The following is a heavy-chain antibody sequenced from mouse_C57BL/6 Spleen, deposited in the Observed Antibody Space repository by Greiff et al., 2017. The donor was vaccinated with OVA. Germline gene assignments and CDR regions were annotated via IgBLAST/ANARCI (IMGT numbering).Heavy chain of an antibody. CDR2: INPNYGTT. Sequence: LEESGPELVKPGASVKISCKASGYSFTDYNMNWVKQSNGKSLEWIGVINPNYGTTSYNQKFKGKATLTVDQSSSTAYMQLNSLTSEDSAVYYCERGPHSSGYHYFDYWGQGTTLTVSS. V-gene: IGHV1-39*01. CDR1: GYSFTDYN. J-gene: IGHJ2*01. D-gene: IGHD3-2*02. CDR3: ERGPHSSGYHYFDY.